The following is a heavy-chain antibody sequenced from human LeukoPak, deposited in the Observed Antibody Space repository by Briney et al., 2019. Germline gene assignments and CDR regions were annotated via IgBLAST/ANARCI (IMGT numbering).Heavy chain of an antibody. V-gene: IGHV3-66*01. CDR1: GLTVSSNY. CDR2: IYSGGST. D-gene: IGHD4-23*01. Sequence: GGSLRLSCAASGLTVSSNYMSWVRQAPGKGVEWVSVIYSGGSTYYTDSVKGRFIISRDNSKNTLYLQMNSLRVEDTAVYYCARRPDYGGTPTFDYWGQGTLVTVSS. CDR3: ARRPDYGGTPTFDY. J-gene: IGHJ4*02.